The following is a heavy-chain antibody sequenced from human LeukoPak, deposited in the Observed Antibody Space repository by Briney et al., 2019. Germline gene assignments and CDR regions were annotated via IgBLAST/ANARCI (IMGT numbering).Heavy chain of an antibody. J-gene: IGHJ6*01. D-gene: IGHD2-15*01. CDR2: ISPTSSYM. Sequence: GGSLRLSCAASGFTFTDFYMNWVRQAPGKGLEWVSWISPTSSYMYYADSVKGRFTISRDNAENSLYLQMNSLRAEDTAVYYCARGSEGYCSGGGCYYGMDVWGQGTTVTVSS. V-gene: IGHV3-21*01. CDR3: ARGSEGYCSGGGCYYGMDV. CDR1: GFTFTDFY.